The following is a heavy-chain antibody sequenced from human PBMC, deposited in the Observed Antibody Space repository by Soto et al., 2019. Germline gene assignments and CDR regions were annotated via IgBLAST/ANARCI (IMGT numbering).Heavy chain of an antibody. CDR2: MYNTGST. Sequence: QVQLQESGPGLVKPSETLSLTCTVSGGAISGYYWSWIRQPPGKGLKWIGYMYNTGSTVYNPSFNSRVTISVDTSKNQFSLKLNSVTAADTAVYYCARDLWGYCGTDCYPLDVWGQGTTVTVSS. V-gene: IGHV4-59*01. J-gene: IGHJ6*02. CDR3: ARDLWGYCGTDCYPLDV. CDR1: GGAISGYY. D-gene: IGHD2-21*02.